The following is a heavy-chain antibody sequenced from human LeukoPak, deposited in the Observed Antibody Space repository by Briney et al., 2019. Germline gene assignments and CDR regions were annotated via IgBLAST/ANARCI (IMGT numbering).Heavy chain of an antibody. CDR3: ARDRYDSVKYYGLDV. D-gene: IGHD3-22*01. Sequence: ASVTVTFMASGYTYTAYYIHWVRQAPGQGLEWMGWINPNGGATNYAQSFQGRVTLTWDTSIGTASMELMRLRSDDTAVYYCARDRYDSVKYYGLDVWGQGSTLTVAS. CDR1: GYTYTAYY. CDR2: INPNGGAT. V-gene: IGHV1-2*02. J-gene: IGHJ6*01.